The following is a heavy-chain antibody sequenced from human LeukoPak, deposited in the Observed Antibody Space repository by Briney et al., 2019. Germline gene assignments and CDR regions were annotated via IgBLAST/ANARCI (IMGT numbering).Heavy chain of an antibody. CDR3: ARLPDLYYDSSGQSSRNDPNDY. Sequence: GASVKVSCKASGYTFTGYYMHWVRQAPGQGLEWMGWINPNSGGTNYAQKFQGRVTMTRDTSISTAYMELSRLRSDDTAVYYCARLPDLYYDSSGQSSRNDPNDYWGQGTLVTVSS. CDR2: INPNSGGT. V-gene: IGHV1-2*02. J-gene: IGHJ4*02. CDR1: GYTFTGYY. D-gene: IGHD3-22*01.